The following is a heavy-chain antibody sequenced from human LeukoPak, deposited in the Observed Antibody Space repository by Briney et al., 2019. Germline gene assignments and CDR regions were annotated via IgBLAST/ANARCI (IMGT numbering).Heavy chain of an antibody. Sequence: SETLSFTCTVSGGSISSYYWSWIRQPPGKGLEWIGYIYYSGSTNYNPSLKSRVTISVDTSKNQFSLKLSSVTAADTAVYYCAREKELGGMDVWGKGTTVTVSS. CDR2: IYYSGST. V-gene: IGHV4-59*01. CDR1: GGSISSYY. CDR3: AREKELGGMDV. D-gene: IGHD1-7*01. J-gene: IGHJ6*04.